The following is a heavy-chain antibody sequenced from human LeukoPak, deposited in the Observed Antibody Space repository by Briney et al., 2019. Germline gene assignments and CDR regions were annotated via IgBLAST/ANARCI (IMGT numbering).Heavy chain of an antibody. CDR3: ARDLGRNWFDP. CDR1: GYTFTSYY. V-gene: IGHV1-46*01. CDR2: INPSGGST. D-gene: IGHD1-26*01. Sequence: ASVKVSCKAPGYTFTSYYMHWVRQAPGQGLEWMGIINPSGGSTSYAQKFQGRVTMTRDMSTSTVYMELSSLRSEDTAVYYCARDLGRNWFDPWGQGTLVTVSS. J-gene: IGHJ5*02.